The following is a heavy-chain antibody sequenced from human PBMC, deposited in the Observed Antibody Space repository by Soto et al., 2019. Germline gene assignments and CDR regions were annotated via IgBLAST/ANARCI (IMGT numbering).Heavy chain of an antibody. CDR2: IDYNGVT. CDR1: GASISSRDHY. CDR3: GRVMIGTSRHTDSDY. Sequence: SETLSLTCTVSGASISSRDHYWGWIRQTPGKGLEWIGNIDYNGVTYYNPSLKSRATVSKDTSKNQFSLKVASVTAADTAIYYCGRVMIGTSRHTDSDYWGQGTQVTVSS. V-gene: IGHV4-39*01. J-gene: IGHJ4*02. D-gene: IGHD2-8*01.